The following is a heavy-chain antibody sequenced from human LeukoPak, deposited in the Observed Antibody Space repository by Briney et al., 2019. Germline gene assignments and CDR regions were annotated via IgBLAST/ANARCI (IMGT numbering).Heavy chain of an antibody. CDR2: ISAYNGNT. J-gene: IGHJ5*02. Sequence: ASVKVSCKASGGTFSSYAISWVRQAPGQGLEWMGWISAYNGNTNFAQKLQGRVTMTTDTSTSTAYMELRSLRSDDTAVYYCARDDSSGWYNWFDPWGQGTLVTVSS. V-gene: IGHV1-18*01. CDR3: ARDDSSGWYNWFDP. D-gene: IGHD6-19*01. CDR1: GGTFSSYA.